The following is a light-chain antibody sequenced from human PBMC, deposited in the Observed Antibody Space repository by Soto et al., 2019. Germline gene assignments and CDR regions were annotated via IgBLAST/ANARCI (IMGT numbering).Light chain of an antibody. Sequence: QSVLTQSPSASASLGASVKLTCTLSSGHSSYAIAWHQQQPGKGPRYLMKLNSDGSHSKGDGIPDRFSGSSSGAERYLTISSLQSEDEADYYCQTWGTGVVFGGGTKVTVL. CDR3: QTWGTGVV. V-gene: IGLV4-69*01. J-gene: IGLJ2*01. CDR2: LNSDGSH. CDR1: SGHSSYA.